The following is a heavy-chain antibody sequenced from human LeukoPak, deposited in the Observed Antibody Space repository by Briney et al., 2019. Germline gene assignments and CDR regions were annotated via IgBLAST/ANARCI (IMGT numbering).Heavy chain of an antibody. CDR2: IRYDGSNK. CDR1: GFTFNTYG. J-gene: IGHJ5*02. D-gene: IGHD3-22*01. V-gene: IGHV3-30*02. Sequence: PGGSLRLSCAVSGFTFNTYGMHWVRQAPGKGLEWVAFIRYDGSNKYYADSVKGRFTISRDNSKNTLYLQMNSLRAEDTAVYYCAKGYDSSGYSRTGFDPWGQGTLVTVSS. CDR3: AKGYDSSGYSRTGFDP.